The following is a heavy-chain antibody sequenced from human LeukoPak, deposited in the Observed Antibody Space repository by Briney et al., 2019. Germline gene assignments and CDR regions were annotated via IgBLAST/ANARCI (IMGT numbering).Heavy chain of an antibody. J-gene: IGHJ6*03. Sequence: GASVKVSCKASGYTFTGYYMHWVRQAPGQGLEWMGIINPSGGSTSYAQKFQGRVTMTRDTSTSTVYMELSSLRSEDTAVYYCAREVRRKMGIYVSNYMDVWGKGTTVTISS. CDR3: AREVRRKMGIYVSNYMDV. CDR2: INPSGGST. D-gene: IGHD3-16*01. CDR1: GYTFTGYY. V-gene: IGHV1-46*01.